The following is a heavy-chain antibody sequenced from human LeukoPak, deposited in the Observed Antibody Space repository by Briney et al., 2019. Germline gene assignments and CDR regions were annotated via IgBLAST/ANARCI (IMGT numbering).Heavy chain of an antibody. V-gene: IGHV3-7*01. D-gene: IGHD3-16*01. CDR2: IKEDGSET. CDR3: ARGGGAWYFDL. CDR1: GFTFIAYW. Sequence: PGGSLRLSCAASGFTFIAYWMSWVPQTPGKELEWVANIKEDGSETYYVDSVKGRFTISRDNAKKSLYLQMDSLRAEDTAVCYCARGGGAWYFDLWGRGTLVTVSS. J-gene: IGHJ2*01.